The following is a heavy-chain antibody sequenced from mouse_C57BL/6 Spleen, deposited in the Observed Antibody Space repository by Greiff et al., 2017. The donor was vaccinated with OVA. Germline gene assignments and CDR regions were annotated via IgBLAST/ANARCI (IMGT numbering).Heavy chain of an antibody. J-gene: IGHJ2*01. V-gene: IGHV1-64*01. Sequence: QVQLQQPGAELVKPGASVKLSCKASGYTFTSYWMHWVKQRPGQGLEWIGMIHPSSGSTNYNEKFKSKATLTVDKSSSTAYMQLSSLTSEDSAVYYCARSSYSNSYFDYWGQGTTLTVSS. CDR1: GYTFTSYW. CDR3: ARSSYSNSYFDY. D-gene: IGHD2-5*01. CDR2: IHPSSGST.